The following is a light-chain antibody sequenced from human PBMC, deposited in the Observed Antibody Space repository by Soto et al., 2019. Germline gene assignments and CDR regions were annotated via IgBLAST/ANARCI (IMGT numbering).Light chain of an antibody. V-gene: IGKV1D-13*01. Sequence: AIQLTQSPSSLSASVGDRVTITCRASQGISSYLAWYQQKPGKAPKLLIYAASGLESGVPSRFSGSGSGTDFTLTISSLQPDDFATYYCQQYNNWPRATFGGGTKVDIK. J-gene: IGKJ4*01. CDR2: AAS. CDR1: QGISSY. CDR3: QQYNNWPRAT.